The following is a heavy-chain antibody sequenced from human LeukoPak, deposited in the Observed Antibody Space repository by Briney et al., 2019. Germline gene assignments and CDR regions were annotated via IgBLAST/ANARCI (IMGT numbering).Heavy chain of an antibody. CDR1: GGSLSSSSYY. Sequence: SETLSLTCTVSGGSLSSSSYYWGWIRQPPGKGLEWIGSIYYSGSTYYNPSLKSRVTISVDTSKNQFSLKLSSVTAADTAVYYCARAPATYYYDSSGYSYFDYWGQGTLVTVSS. CDR2: IYYSGST. CDR3: ARAPATYYYDSSGYSYFDY. V-gene: IGHV4-39*07. J-gene: IGHJ4*02. D-gene: IGHD3-22*01.